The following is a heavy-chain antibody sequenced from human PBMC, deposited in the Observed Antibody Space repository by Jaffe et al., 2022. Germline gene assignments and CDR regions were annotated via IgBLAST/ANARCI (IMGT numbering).Heavy chain of an antibody. CDR1: GGSISSGSFY. CDR3: ARGSDITGYYYFFDF. J-gene: IGHJ4*02. V-gene: IGHV4-61*02. D-gene: IGHD3-9*01. CDR2: ISSRGRT. Sequence: QVQLQESGPGLVKPSQTLSLTCTVSGGSISSGSFYWSWIRQSAGKGLEFVGLISSRGRTSYSPSLKSRVSVSMDPSQNQFSLKVNSVTVADTAVYFCARGSDITGYYYFFDFWGQGTLVAVSS.